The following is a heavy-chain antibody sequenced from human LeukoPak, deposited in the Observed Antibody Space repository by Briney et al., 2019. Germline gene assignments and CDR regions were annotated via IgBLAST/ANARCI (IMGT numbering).Heavy chain of an antibody. CDR3: ARGGSLTYYYDSSGYYNDY. J-gene: IGHJ4*02. D-gene: IGHD3-22*01. V-gene: IGHV1-2*02. CDR2: INPNSGGT. CDR1: GYTFTGYY. Sequence: ASVKVSCKASGYTFTGYYMHWVRQAPGQGLEWMGWINPNSGGTNYAQKFQGRVTMTRDTSISTAYTELSGLRSDDTAVYYCARGGSLTYYYDSSGYYNDYWGQGTLVTVSS.